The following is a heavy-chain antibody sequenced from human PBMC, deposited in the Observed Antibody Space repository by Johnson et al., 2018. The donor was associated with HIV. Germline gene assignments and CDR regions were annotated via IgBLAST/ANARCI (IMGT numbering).Heavy chain of an antibody. D-gene: IGHD4-11*01. J-gene: IGHJ3*02. CDR3: ARSLRRLQRVFDAFDI. Sequence: QVQLVESGGGVVQPGGSLRLSCAASGFTFSDYYMSWIRQAPGKGLEWVSYISSSGSTIYYADSVKGRFTISRDNAKNSLYLQMNSLRAEDTAVYYCARSLRRLQRVFDAFDIWGQGTMVTVSS. V-gene: IGHV3-11*04. CDR2: ISSSGSTI. CDR1: GFTFSDYY.